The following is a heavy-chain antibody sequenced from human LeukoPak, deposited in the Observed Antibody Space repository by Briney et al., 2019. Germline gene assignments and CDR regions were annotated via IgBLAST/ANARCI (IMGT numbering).Heavy chain of an antibody. CDR1: GGSISSGGYY. Sequence: SETLSLTCTVSGGSISSGGYYWSWIRQPPGKGLEWIGYIYHSGSTYYNPSLKSRVTISVDRSKNQFSLKLSSVTAADTAVYYCARCELDYGNAFDIWGQGTMVTVSS. J-gene: IGHJ3*02. D-gene: IGHD4-17*01. CDR2: IYHSGST. V-gene: IGHV4-30-2*02. CDR3: ARCELDYGNAFDI.